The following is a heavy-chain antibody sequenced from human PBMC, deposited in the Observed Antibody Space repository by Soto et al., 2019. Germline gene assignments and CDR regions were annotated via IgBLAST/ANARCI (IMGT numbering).Heavy chain of an antibody. J-gene: IGHJ4*02. CDR1: GFTFSSYA. V-gene: IGHV3-23*01. CDR3: ANTPKSSGYYYCDPHFDY. Sequence: GGSLRLSCAASGFTFSSYAMSWVRQAPGKGLEWVSAISGSGGSTYYADSVKGRFTISRDNSKNTLYLQMNSLRAEDTAVHYCANTPKSSGYYYCDPHFDYWGQGTLVTVSS. D-gene: IGHD3-22*01. CDR2: ISGSGGST.